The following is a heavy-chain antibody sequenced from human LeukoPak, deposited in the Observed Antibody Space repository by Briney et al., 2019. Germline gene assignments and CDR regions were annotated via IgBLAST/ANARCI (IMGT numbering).Heavy chain of an antibody. CDR3: ARGRDYYDTNYFDY. CDR2: ISSSSSYT. Sequence: GGSPRLSCAASGFTFSDYYMSWIRQAPGKGLEWVSYISSSSSYTNYADSVKGRFTISRDNAKNSLYLQMNSLRAEDTAVYYCARGRDYYDTNYFDYWGQGTLVTVSS. V-gene: IGHV3-11*06. CDR1: GFTFSDYY. J-gene: IGHJ4*02. D-gene: IGHD3-22*01.